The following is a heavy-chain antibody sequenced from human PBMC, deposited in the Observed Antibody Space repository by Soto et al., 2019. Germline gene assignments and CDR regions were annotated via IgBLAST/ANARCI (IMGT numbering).Heavy chain of an antibody. CDR3: ARDSLALFDS. Sequence: QAQLQESGPGLVKPSETLSLTCTVSDGSVSSGSYYWTWIRQPPGKGLEWIGYIYSSGSTLYNPSLKSRVIMSVDTSMNQFSLKLSSVTAADTAVYYCARDSLALFDSWGQGTLVTVSS. CDR1: DGSVSSGSYY. CDR2: IYSSGST. V-gene: IGHV4-61*01. J-gene: IGHJ4*02. D-gene: IGHD5-12*01.